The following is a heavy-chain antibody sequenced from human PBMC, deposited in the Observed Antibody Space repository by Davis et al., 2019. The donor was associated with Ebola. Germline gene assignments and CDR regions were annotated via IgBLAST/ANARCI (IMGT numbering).Heavy chain of an antibody. CDR3: ARVAAAAGTYFDY. V-gene: IGHV3-7*01. J-gene: IGHJ4*02. Sequence: GGSLSLSCAASGFTFNNYWMSWVRQAPGMGLEWVANTLPDGSEKYYVDSVKGRFTISRDNTKNSLYLQMNSLRAEDTAVYYCARVAAAAGTYFDYWGQGTLVTVSS. CDR1: GFTFNNYW. D-gene: IGHD6-13*01. CDR2: TLPDGSEK.